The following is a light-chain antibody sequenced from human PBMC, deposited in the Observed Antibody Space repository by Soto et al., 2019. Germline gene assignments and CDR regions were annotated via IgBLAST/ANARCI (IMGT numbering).Light chain of an antibody. CDR2: DAS. CDR3: QQRSNWPPVIT. Sequence: EIVLTQSPATLSLSPGERATLSCRASQTFSSHLPWYQQKPGQAPRLLIYDASKRATGIPARFSGRGSGTDFTLTISSLEPEDFAVYYCQQRSNWPPVITFGQGTRLEIK. CDR1: QTFSSH. J-gene: IGKJ5*01. V-gene: IGKV3-11*01.